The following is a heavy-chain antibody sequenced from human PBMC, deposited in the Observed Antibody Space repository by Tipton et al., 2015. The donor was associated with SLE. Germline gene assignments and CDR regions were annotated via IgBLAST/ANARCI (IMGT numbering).Heavy chain of an antibody. CDR1: GGSISSGNYY. CDR2: IYASGST. D-gene: IGHD2-15*01. Sequence: TLSLTCTVSGGSISSGNYYWSWIRQPAGKGLEWVGRIYASGSTNYNPSLKSRVTISVDTSKNQFSLKLSSVTAADTAVYYCARQQEDTEDYNGMDVWGQGTTVTVSS. CDR3: ARQQEDTEDYNGMDV. J-gene: IGHJ6*02. V-gene: IGHV4-61*02.